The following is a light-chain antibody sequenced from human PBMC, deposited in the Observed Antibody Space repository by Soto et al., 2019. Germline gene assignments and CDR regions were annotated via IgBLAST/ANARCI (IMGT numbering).Light chain of an antibody. CDR3: QQRLNWPPG. CDR1: QSLTNY. CDR2: DAS. Sequence: EIFLTQSPDTLSLSPGERATLTCRASQSLTNYVAWYQQRPGQAPRLLNYDASNRATGVPARFSGSRSGTDFTLTISDLEPADFGLYYCQQRLNWPPGFGQGTKVDIK. J-gene: IGKJ1*01. V-gene: IGKV3-11*01.